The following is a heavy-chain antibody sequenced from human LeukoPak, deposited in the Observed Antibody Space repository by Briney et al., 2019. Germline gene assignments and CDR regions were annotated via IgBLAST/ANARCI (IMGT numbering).Heavy chain of an antibody. CDR2: IYYSGST. CDR1: GGSISSYY. V-gene: IGHV4-59*01. Sequence: SETLSLTCTVSGGSISSYYWSWIRQPPGKGLEWIGYIYYSGSTNYNPSLKSRVTISVDTSKNQFSLKLSSVTAADTAVYYCARVYSSSWYWFDPWGQGTLVSVSS. D-gene: IGHD6-13*01. CDR3: ARVYSSSWYWFDP. J-gene: IGHJ5*02.